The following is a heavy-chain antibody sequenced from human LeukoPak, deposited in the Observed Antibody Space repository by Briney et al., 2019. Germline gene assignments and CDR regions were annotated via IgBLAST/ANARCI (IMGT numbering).Heavy chain of an antibody. CDR3: ASKGADDSSGYPRWDYYYYGMDV. CDR1: GLTFSSYI. CDR2: ISSSSSYI. J-gene: IGHJ6*02. D-gene: IGHD3-22*01. Sequence: SGGSLRLSCAASGLTFSSYIMNWVRQAPGKGLEWVSSISSSSSYIYYADSVKGRFTISRDNAKNSLYLQMNSLRAEDTAVYYCASKGADDSSGYPRWDYYYYGMDVWGQGTTVTVSS. V-gene: IGHV3-21*01.